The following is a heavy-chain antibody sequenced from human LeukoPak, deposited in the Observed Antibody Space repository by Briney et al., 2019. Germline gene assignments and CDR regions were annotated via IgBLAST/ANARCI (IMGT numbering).Heavy chain of an antibody. D-gene: IGHD3-3*01. Sequence: ASVTVSRLASGYTFTDCYMHWVRQAPRQGREGMGWINPNSGDTNYAQKFQDRVTMTRDTSISTAYMELSTLRSDDTAVYYWARFGPYCDFSRYYFYYWGQGTLVTVSS. CDR3: ARFGPYCDFSRYYFYY. V-gene: IGHV1-2*02. CDR1: GYTFTDCY. J-gene: IGHJ4*02. CDR2: INPNSGDT.